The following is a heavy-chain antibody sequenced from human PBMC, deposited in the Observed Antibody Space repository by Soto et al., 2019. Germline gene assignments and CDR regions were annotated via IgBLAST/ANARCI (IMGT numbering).Heavy chain of an antibody. Sequence: QITLKESGPTLVKATQTLTLTCSFSGFSLSTGGVGVAWIRQPPGKALEWLAVIYWDDDKRYNPSLRSRLTITKYSSNSQVVLTMTNMDPVDTATYFCAHPPFFGDKLDYWGRGTLVTVSS. V-gene: IGHV2-5*02. CDR2: IYWDDDK. J-gene: IGHJ4*02. D-gene: IGHD2-21*01. CDR3: AHPPFFGDKLDY. CDR1: GFSLSTGGVG.